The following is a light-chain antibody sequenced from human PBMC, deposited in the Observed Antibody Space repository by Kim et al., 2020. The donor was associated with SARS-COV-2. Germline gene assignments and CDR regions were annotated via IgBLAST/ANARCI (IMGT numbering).Light chain of an antibody. V-gene: IGKV1-39*01. CDR3: QQSYNTPIT. CDR1: QSISSY. CDR2: AAS. Sequence: ASVGARVTITCRASQSISSYLIWYQQKPGKAPKLLIYAASSLQSGVPSRFSGSGSGTDFTLTISSLQPEDFATYFCQQSYNTPITFGQGTRLEIK. J-gene: IGKJ5*01.